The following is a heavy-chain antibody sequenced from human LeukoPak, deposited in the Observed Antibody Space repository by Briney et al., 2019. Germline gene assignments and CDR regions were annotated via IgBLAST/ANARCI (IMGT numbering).Heavy chain of an antibody. CDR2: INPSGGST. Sequence: ASVKVSCKASGYTFTSYYMHWVRQAPGQGLEWMGIINPSGGSTSYAQKFQGRVTMTRDMSTSTVYMELSSLRSEDTALYYCSTGPRSLPYWGPGTLVTVSS. CDR1: GYTFTSYY. J-gene: IGHJ4*01. V-gene: IGHV1-46*01. CDR3: STGPRSLPY. D-gene: IGHD4-23*01.